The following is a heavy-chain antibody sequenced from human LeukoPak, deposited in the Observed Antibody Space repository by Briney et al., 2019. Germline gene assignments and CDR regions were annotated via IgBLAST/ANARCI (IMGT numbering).Heavy chain of an antibody. Sequence: ASVKVSCKASGYTFTGYYMHWVRQAPGQGLEWMGWINPNSGGTNYAQKFQGRVTMTRDTSISTAYMELSRLRSDDTAVYYCARTPNYDFWSGYHTFDYWGQGTLVTVSS. CDR3: ARTPNYDFWSGYHTFDY. J-gene: IGHJ4*02. V-gene: IGHV1-2*02. CDR2: INPNSGGT. D-gene: IGHD3-3*01. CDR1: GYTFTGYY.